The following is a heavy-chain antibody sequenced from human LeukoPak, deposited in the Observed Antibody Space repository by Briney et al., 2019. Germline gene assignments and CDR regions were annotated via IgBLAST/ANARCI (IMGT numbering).Heavy chain of an antibody. CDR1: GFTFSRYT. D-gene: IGHD6-6*01. Sequence: QPGGSLRLSCAASGFTFSRYTMQWVRQAPGKGLEWVALMSYDGTNKYYADSVKGRFTISRDNAKNTVYLQMNSLRAEDTAVYYCAKDEYSSSSYGMDVWGQGTTVTVSS. J-gene: IGHJ6*02. CDR2: MSYDGTNK. CDR3: AKDEYSSSSYGMDV. V-gene: IGHV3-30*07.